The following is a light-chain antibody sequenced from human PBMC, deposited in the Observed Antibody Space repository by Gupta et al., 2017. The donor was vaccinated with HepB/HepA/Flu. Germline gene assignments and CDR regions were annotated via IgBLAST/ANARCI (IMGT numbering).Light chain of an antibody. CDR2: WAS. Sequence: IVMTQSADALGLSLGERATINCKSSQSLLYSSNNKKYLEWYQQKPGQPPKPLIYWASPREYGVPDRFSGRGSGTDFTFTINSRQAEDVAFYYCQQEDSTPRTFGQGTXVEIK. J-gene: IGKJ1*01. V-gene: IGKV4-1*01. CDR1: QSLLYSSNNKKY. CDR3: QQEDSTPRT.